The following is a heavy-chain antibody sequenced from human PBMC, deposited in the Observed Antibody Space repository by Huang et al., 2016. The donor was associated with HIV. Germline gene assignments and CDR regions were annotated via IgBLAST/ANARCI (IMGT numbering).Heavy chain of an antibody. Sequence: EVQLVQSGAVVKKPGESLKISCKGSGYTFNGYWIGWVRQIPGKGLEVMGIIYPGDSDTTYSPSFQGQVTISADKSISTAYLQWSGLKASDTAMYYCARQGVGDFVVEPTGLGAFDIWGQGTMVTVSS. J-gene: IGHJ3*02. CDR2: IYPGDSDT. V-gene: IGHV5-51*01. D-gene: IGHD2-2*01. CDR1: GYTFNGYW. CDR3: ARQGVGDFVVEPTGLGAFDI.